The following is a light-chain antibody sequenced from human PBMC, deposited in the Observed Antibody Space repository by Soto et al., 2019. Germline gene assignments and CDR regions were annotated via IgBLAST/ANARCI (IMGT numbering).Light chain of an antibody. CDR3: QHYNSYSEA. V-gene: IGKV1-5*03. J-gene: IGKJ1*01. Sequence: DIQMTQSPSTLPASVGDRVTITCRASQSISSWLAWYQQKPGKAPKLLIYKASTLKSGVPSRFSGSGSGTEFALTISSLQPDDFASYYCQHYNSYSEAFGQGTKLDIK. CDR1: QSISSW. CDR2: KAS.